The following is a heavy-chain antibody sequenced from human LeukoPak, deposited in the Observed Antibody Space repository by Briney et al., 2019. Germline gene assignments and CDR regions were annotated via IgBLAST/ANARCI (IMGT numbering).Heavy chain of an antibody. Sequence: PGGSLRLSSAASGFTFSSYWMSWVRQAPGKGLEWVANIKQDGSEKYYVDSVKGRFTISRDDAKNSLYLQMNSLRAEDTAVYYCARVRRITMLRGQWFDPWGQGTLVTVSS. CDR3: ARVRRITMLRGQWFDP. CDR1: GFTFSSYW. J-gene: IGHJ5*02. CDR2: IKQDGSEK. D-gene: IGHD3-10*01. V-gene: IGHV3-7*03.